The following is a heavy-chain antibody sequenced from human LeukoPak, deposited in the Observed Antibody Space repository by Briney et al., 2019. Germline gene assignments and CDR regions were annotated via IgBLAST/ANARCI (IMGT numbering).Heavy chain of an antibody. CDR3: VRGRYSSGWFKDKNWFDP. Sequence: SETLSLTCAVSGGSISSSNWWSWVRQPPGKGLEWIGEIYHSGSTNYSPSLKSRVTISVDKSKNQFSLELSSVTAADTAVYYCVRGRYSSGWFKDKNWFDPWGEGIPVTVSS. J-gene: IGHJ5*02. CDR1: GGSISSSNW. CDR2: IYHSGST. D-gene: IGHD6-19*01. V-gene: IGHV4-4*02.